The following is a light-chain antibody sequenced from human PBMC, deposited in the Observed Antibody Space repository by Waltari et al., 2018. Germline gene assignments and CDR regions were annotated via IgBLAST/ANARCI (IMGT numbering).Light chain of an antibody. V-gene: IGKV1-16*01. Sequence: IQMTQSPSSLSAFVGDRVTISCRASHGIRNSVDWFQQKPGKAPKALMYGASTLHRGVPSRFSGSGFGTDFTLAISGLQPEDLATYYCLQYDSYPRTFGQGTKVESK. CDR2: GAS. J-gene: IGKJ1*01. CDR1: HGIRNS. CDR3: LQYDSYPRT.